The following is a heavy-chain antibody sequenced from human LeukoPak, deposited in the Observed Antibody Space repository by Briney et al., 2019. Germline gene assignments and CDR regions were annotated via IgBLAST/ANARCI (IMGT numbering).Heavy chain of an antibody. CDR2: ISSSSWSI. V-gene: IGHV3-21*06. CDR1: GFTFSSSS. CDR3: ARDRRGRTFGDPYGFFDL. Sequence: PGGSLGLSCAASGFTFSSSSMNWVRQAPGKGLDWVSSISSSSWSISYADSMKGRFTISRDNVKNLLFLQMNSLRAEDTAIYYCARDRRGRTFGDPYGFFDLWGRGTLVSVSS. D-gene: IGHD4-17*01. J-gene: IGHJ2*01.